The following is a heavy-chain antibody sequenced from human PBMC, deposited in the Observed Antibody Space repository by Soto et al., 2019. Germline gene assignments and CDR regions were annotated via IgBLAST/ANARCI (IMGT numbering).Heavy chain of an antibody. Sequence: PGESLKISCKASGYSSANFWIGWVRQMPGKGLEWMGFIHLGGSETRYVPSFQDQVTISAAKSINTAYLQWSSLRASDTAVYYCARGYGRNFDYWGQGTLVTVSS. CDR1: GYSSANFW. V-gene: IGHV5-51*01. D-gene: IGHD5-18*01. CDR3: ARGYGRNFDY. J-gene: IGHJ4*02. CDR2: IHLGGSET.